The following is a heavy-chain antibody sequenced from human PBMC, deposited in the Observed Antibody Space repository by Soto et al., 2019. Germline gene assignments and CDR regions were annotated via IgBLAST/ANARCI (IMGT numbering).Heavy chain of an antibody. V-gene: IGHV4-34*01. Sequence: QVQLQQWGAGLLKPSETLSLTCAVYGWSFSGYYWSWIRQPPGKGLEWMGEINHSGSTNYNPSLKSRVTISVDTSKDQFSLKLSSVTAADTAVYYCASYGSGKGAFDIWGQGTMVTVSS. D-gene: IGHD3-10*01. J-gene: IGHJ3*02. CDR2: INHSGST. CDR1: GWSFSGYY. CDR3: ASYGSGKGAFDI.